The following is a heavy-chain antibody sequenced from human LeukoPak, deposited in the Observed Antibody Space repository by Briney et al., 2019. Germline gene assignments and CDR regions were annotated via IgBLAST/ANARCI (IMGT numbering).Heavy chain of an antibody. Sequence: PSETLSLTCAVSGYSISSGYYWGWIRQPPGKGLEWIGSIYHSGSTYYNPSLKSRVTISVDTSKNQFSLKLSSVTAADTAVYYCAREGGSGWYYFAYWGQGTLVTVSS. CDR2: IYHSGST. CDR3: AREGGSGWYYFAY. D-gene: IGHD6-19*01. J-gene: IGHJ4*02. V-gene: IGHV4-38-2*02. CDR1: GYSISSGYY.